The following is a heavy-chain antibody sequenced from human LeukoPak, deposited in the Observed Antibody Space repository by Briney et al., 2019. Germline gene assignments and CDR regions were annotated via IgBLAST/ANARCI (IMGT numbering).Heavy chain of an antibody. CDR2: INPNSGGT. V-gene: IGHV1-2*02. CDR1: GYTFTGYY. D-gene: IGHD2-2*01. CDR3: ARGFRVVVEPAARPEMDV. Sequence: ASVKVSCKASGYTFTGYYMHWVRQAPGQGLEWMGWINPNSGGTNYAQTFQGRVTMTRDTSISTAYMELSRLRSDDTAVYYCARGFRVVVEPAARPEMDVWGKGTTVTVSS. J-gene: IGHJ6*04.